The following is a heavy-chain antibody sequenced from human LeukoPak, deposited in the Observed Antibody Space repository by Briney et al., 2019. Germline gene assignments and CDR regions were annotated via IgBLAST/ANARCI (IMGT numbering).Heavy chain of an antibody. CDR3: ARTSTYYYGSGATEGMDV. Sequence: SVKVSCKASGGTFSSYAFNWVRQAPGQGLEWMGGIIPMLDTTNYAQKFRGRVTISADESTSTAYMELSSLRSEDTAVYYCARTSTYYYGSGATEGMDVWGQGTTVTVSS. J-gene: IGHJ6*02. D-gene: IGHD3-10*01. CDR2: IIPMLDTT. CDR1: GGTFSSYA. V-gene: IGHV1-69*13.